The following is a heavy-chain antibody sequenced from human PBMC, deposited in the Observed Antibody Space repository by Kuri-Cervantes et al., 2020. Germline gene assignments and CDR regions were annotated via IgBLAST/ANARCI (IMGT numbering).Heavy chain of an antibody. CDR2: ISSSSTK. CDR1: GFTFSSYA. D-gene: IGHD3-3*01. CDR3: ARFFGWFDP. Sequence: GGSLRLSCAASGFTFSSYAMSWVRQAPGKGLEWVSYISSSSTKYYADSVKGRFTISRDNAKNSLYLQMNSLRAEDTAVYYCARFFGWFDPWGQGTLVTVSS. J-gene: IGHJ5*02. V-gene: IGHV3-48*01.